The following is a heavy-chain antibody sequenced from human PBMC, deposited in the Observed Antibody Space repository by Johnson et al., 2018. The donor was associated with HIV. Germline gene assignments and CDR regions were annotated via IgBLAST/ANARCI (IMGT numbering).Heavy chain of an antibody. J-gene: IGHJ3*02. CDR3: ANEPSLSGSYRIPLFDI. Sequence: QEQLVESGGGLVKPGGSLRLSCAASGFTFSDYYMSWIRQAPGKGLEWVSYISSSGSTIYYADSVKGRFTISRDNAKNSLYLQMNSLRAEDTALYYCANEPSLSGSYRIPLFDIWGQGTMVTVSS. V-gene: IGHV3-11*01. CDR2: ISSSGSTI. D-gene: IGHD1-26*01. CDR1: GFTFSDYY.